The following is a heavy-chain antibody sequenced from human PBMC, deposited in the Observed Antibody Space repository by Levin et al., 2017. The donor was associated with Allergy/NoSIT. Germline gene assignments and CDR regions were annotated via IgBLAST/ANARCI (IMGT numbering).Heavy chain of an antibody. V-gene: IGHV3-30-3*01. CDR2: ISYDGSNK. CDR3: ARVGSSGDDPIDY. D-gene: IGHD3-22*01. J-gene: IGHJ4*02. CDR1: GFTFSSYA. Sequence: PGGSLRLSCAASGFTFSSYAMHWVRQAPGKGLEWVAVISYDGSNKYYADSVKGRFTISRDNSKNTLYLQMNSLRAEDTAVYYCARVGSSGDDPIDYWGQGTLVTVSS.